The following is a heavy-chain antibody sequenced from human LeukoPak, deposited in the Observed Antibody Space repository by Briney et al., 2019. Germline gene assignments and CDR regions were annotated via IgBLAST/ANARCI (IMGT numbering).Heavy chain of an antibody. V-gene: IGHV3-33*01. Sequence: PGGSLRLSCTASGFTFGDYAMSWFRQAPGKGLEWVAVIWYDGSNKYYADSVKGRFTISRDNSKNTLYLQMNSLRAEDTAVYYCAREDDGMDVWGQGTTVTVSS. CDR2: IWYDGSNK. CDR3: AREDDGMDV. CDR1: GFTFGDYA. J-gene: IGHJ6*02. D-gene: IGHD5-24*01.